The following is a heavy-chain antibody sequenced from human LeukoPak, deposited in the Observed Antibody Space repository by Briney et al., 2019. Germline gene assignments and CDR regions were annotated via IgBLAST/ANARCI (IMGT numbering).Heavy chain of an antibody. CDR3: ARMQKDGVYHFDY. CDR2: MNPNSGNT. CDR1: GYTFTSHD. D-gene: IGHD5-24*01. Sequence: ASVKVSCKASGYTFTSHDINWVRQATGQGLEWMGWMNPNSGNTGYAQKFQGRVTMTRNTSISTAYMELSSLRSEDTAVYYCARMQKDGVYHFDYWGQGTLVTVSS. V-gene: IGHV1-8*01. J-gene: IGHJ4*02.